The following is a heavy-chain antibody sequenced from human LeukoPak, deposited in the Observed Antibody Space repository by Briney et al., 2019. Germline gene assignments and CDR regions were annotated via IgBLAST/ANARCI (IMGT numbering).Heavy chain of an antibody. CDR3: AKVLSPDILTGYYYYYGMDV. V-gene: IGHV3-23*01. CDR2: ISGSGGST. CDR1: GFTFSNAW. Sequence: GGSLRLSCAASGFTFSNAWMSWVRQAPGKGLEWVSAISGSGGSTYYADFVKGRLTISRDNSKNTLYLQMNSLRAEDTAVYYCAKVLSPDILTGYYYYYGMDVWGQGTTVTVSS. D-gene: IGHD3-9*01. J-gene: IGHJ6*02.